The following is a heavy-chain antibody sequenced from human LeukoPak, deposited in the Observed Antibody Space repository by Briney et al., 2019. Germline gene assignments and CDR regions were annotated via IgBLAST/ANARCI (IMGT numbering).Heavy chain of an antibody. CDR3: AREVMDNLRFDY. D-gene: IGHD1-14*01. Sequence: ASVKVSCKASGYTFTSYYMHWVRQAPGQGLEWMGIINPSGGDTSYAQKFQGRLTMPKDTSTNTVYMELTSLRSEDTAVYYCAREVMDNLRFDYWGQGTLVTVSS. J-gene: IGHJ4*02. CDR2: INPSGGDT. CDR1: GYTFTSYY. V-gene: IGHV1-46*01.